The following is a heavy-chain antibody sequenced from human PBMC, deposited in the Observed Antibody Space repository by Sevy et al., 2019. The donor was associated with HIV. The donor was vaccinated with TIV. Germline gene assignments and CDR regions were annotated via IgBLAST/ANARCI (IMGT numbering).Heavy chain of an antibody. J-gene: IGHJ6*02. D-gene: IGHD3-22*01. Sequence: GGSLRLSCAASGFSFRNFGMHWVRHAPGKGLEWLALISFDGDTKYYGDSVKGRFTISRDNSKNTLYLQMNSLRVEDTAVYYCAKRGGHDTSGYVSYYYYGMDVWGQGTTVTVSS. CDR1: GFSFRNFG. CDR2: ISFDGDTK. V-gene: IGHV3-30*18. CDR3: AKRGGHDTSGYVSYYYYGMDV.